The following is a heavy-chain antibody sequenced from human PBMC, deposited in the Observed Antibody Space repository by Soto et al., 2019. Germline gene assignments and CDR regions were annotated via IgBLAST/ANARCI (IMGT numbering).Heavy chain of an antibody. CDR1: GFAFSNYA. CDR3: AKDPIGDYMGAFAD. D-gene: IGHD4-17*01. Sequence: EVQLLESGGDLVQPGGSLRLSCAASGFAFSNYAVTWVRQAQGKGLEWVSSISRSGNVIYYADYVKGRFIISRDNSKNTLYLQMNSLRAEDTAMYYCAKDPIGDYMGAFADWGQGTLVTVSS. V-gene: IGHV3-23*01. CDR2: ISRSGNVI. J-gene: IGHJ4*02.